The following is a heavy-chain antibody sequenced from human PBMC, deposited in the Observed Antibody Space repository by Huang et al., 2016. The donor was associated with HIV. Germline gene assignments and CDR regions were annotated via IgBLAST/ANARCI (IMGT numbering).Heavy chain of an antibody. V-gene: IGHV3-74*01. CDR1: GFSISSYW. J-gene: IGHJ4*02. D-gene: IGHD3-22*01. CDR2: MNSDWSST. CDR3: ARDPRIQSWLNFFDY. Sequence: EVQLVESGGGLVQPGGSLRLSCAASGFSISSYWMHWVRQAPGKGLGWVSRMNSDWSSTSYADSVKGRFTISRDNAKNTLYLQMNSLRAEDTAVYYCARDPRIQSWLNFFDYWGQGTLVSVSS.